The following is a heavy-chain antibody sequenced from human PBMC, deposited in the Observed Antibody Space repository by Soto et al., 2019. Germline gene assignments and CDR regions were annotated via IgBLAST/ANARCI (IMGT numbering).Heavy chain of an antibody. Sequence: SETLSLTCAVYGGSFSGYYWSWIRQPPGKGLEWIGEINHSGSTNYNPSLKSRVTISVDTSKNQFSLELSSVTAADTAVYYCARRGIVVGFDYWGQGTLVTVSS. CDR1: GGSFSGYY. D-gene: IGHD3-22*01. J-gene: IGHJ4*02. CDR2: INHSGST. V-gene: IGHV4-34*01. CDR3: ARRGIVVGFDY.